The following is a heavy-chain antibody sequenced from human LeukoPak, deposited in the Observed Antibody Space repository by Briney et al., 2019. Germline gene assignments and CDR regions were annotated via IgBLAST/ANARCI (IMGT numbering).Heavy chain of an antibody. J-gene: IGHJ4*02. Sequence: SETLSLTCAVSGGSISSGGYSWSWIRQPPGKGLEWIGYIYHSGSTYYNPSLKSRVTISVDRSKNQFSLKLSSVTAADTAVYYCARGNILTGYYPYFDYWGQGTLVTVSS. CDR2: IYHSGST. CDR3: ARGNILTGYYPYFDY. D-gene: IGHD3-9*01. CDR1: GGSISSGGYS. V-gene: IGHV4-30-2*01.